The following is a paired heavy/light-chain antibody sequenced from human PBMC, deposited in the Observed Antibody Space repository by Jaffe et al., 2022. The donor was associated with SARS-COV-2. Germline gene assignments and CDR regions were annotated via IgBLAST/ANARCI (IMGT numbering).Heavy chain of an antibody. Sequence: EVQLVESGGGFVQPGGSLRLSCAASGFSFSAQYMNWVRQAPGKGLEWVGRTKNKANNYTTEYTASVKGRFTISRDSSKNSLYLQMNSLKTEDTAVYYCTREGASSGPDFDYWGQGTLVTVAS. CDR3: TREGASSGPDFDY. J-gene: IGHJ4*02. D-gene: IGHD6-19*01. CDR1: GFSFSAQY. CDR2: TKNKANNYTT. V-gene: IGHV3-72*01.
Light chain of an antibody. Sequence: QSVLTQPPSASGTPGQRVTISCSGSSSNIGSNYVYWYQKLPGTAPKLLICENNQRPSGVPDRFSGSKSGTSASLAISGLRSDDEADYYCAVWDDSLSGSVFGGGTKLTVL. V-gene: IGLV1-47*01. CDR1: SSNIGSNY. CDR3: AVWDDSLSGSV. CDR2: ENN. J-gene: IGLJ3*02.